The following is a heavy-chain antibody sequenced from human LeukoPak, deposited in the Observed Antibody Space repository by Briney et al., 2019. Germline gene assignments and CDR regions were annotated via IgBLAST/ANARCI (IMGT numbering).Heavy chain of an antibody. V-gene: IGHV3-30*18. Sequence: GGSLRLSCAASGFTFSSYGMHWVRQALGKGLEWVAVISYDGSNKYYADSVKGRFTISRDNSKNTLYLQMNSLRAEDTAVYYCAKSAKDGYNTYYFDYWGQGTLVTVSS. CDR3: AKSAKDGYNTYYFDY. J-gene: IGHJ4*02. CDR1: GFTFSSYG. CDR2: ISYDGSNK. D-gene: IGHD5-24*01.